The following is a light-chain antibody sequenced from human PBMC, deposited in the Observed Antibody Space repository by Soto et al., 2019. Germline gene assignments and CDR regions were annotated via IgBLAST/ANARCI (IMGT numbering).Light chain of an antibody. CDR3: QQSYSTFF. CDR1: QSISSY. J-gene: IGKJ5*01. Sequence: DIQMTQSPSSLSASVGDRVTITCRASQSISSYLNWYQQKPGKAPKLLIYAASSLQSGVPSRFSGSGSGTDFTLTISSLQPEDFATYYCQQSYSTFFFCQGTRLEIK. V-gene: IGKV1-39*01. CDR2: AAS.